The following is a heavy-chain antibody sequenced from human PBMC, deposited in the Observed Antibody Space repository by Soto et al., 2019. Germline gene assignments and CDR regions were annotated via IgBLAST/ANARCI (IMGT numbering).Heavy chain of an antibody. CDR3: ARGSNHFDY. Sequence: GGSLRLSCAASGFTFSPLWMHWVRQVPGKGPVWVSRINSDGNSTSYADSVKGRFTISRDNAKNTLYLQMNSLRAEDTAVYYCARGSNHFDYWGQGTLVTAPQ. D-gene: IGHD4-4*01. V-gene: IGHV3-74*01. J-gene: IGHJ4*02. CDR2: INSDGNST. CDR1: GFTFSPLW.